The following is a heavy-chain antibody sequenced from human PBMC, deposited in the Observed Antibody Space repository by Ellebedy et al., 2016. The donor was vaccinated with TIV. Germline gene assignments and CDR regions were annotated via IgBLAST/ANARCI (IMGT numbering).Heavy chain of an antibody. CDR2: INNDGSDE. CDR1: GLTPSSSW. Sequence: GESLKISCAASGLTPSSSWMSWVRQAPGKGLEWVANINNDGSDEYYLDSVKGRFAISRDNAKNCLYLQMSSLRADDTALYYCAMRNWYSADYWGQGTLVTVSS. V-gene: IGHV3-7*01. D-gene: IGHD2-21*02. CDR3: AMRNWYSADY. J-gene: IGHJ4*02.